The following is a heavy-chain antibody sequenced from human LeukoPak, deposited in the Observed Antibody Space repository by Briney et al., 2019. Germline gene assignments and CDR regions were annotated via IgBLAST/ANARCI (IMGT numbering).Heavy chain of an antibody. V-gene: IGHV3-30-3*01. CDR2: ISFDGGNK. D-gene: IGHD1-26*01. Sequence: GGSLRLSCAASGFTFNNYAIHWVRQAAGKGLEWVAIISFDGGNKYYAVSVKGRFTISRDNSKDTLYLQMNSLRAEDTAVYYCARDGIVGSPLFKFDYWGQGTLVTVSS. CDR1: GFTFNNYA. J-gene: IGHJ4*02. CDR3: ARDGIVGSPLFKFDY.